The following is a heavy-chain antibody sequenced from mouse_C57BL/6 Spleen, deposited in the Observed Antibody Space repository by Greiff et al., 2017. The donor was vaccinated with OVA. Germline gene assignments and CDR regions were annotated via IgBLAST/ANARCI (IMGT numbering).Heavy chain of an antibody. CDR2: FNPSNGGT. V-gene: IGHV1-53*01. D-gene: IGHD2-4*01. CDR3: ARYDYDWYFDV. J-gene: IGHJ1*03. CDR1: GYTFTSYW. Sequence: QVQLQQPGTELVKPGASVKLSCKASGYTFTSYWMHWVKQRPGQGLEWIGNFNPSNGGTNYNEEFKSKATLTVDKSSSTAYMQLSSLTSEDSAVYYCARYDYDWYFDVWGTGTTVTVSS.